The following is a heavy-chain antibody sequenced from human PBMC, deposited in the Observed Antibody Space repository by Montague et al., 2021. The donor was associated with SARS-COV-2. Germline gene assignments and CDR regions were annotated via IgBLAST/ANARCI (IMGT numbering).Heavy chain of an antibody. CDR1: GGSISSSSYY. V-gene: IGHV4-39*01. J-gene: IGHJ4*02. Sequence: SETLSLTCTVSGGSISSSSYYWAWIRQPPGKGLEWIGSIYYRGSTYYNPSLKSRVFISVDTSKNQLSQTLTSVTAADTAVYYCATQEDPSGWIPGPFDFWGQGTLLRVSS. D-gene: IGHD6-19*01. CDR3: ATQEDPSGWIPGPFDF. CDR2: IYYRGST.